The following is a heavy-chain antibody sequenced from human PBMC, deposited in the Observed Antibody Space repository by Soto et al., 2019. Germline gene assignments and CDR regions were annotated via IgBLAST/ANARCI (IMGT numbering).Heavy chain of an antibody. D-gene: IGHD1-26*01. CDR3: AKDMRGDSGSYQFDY. V-gene: IGHV3-43*01. Sequence: DVQLVESGGVVVQPGGSLRLSCAASGFTFDDYTMHWVRQAPGKSLEWVSLISWDGGSTYYADSVKGRFTISRDNSKNSLYLQMNSLRTEDTALYYCAKDMRGDSGSYQFDYWGQGTLVTVSS. CDR1: GFTFDDYT. CDR2: ISWDGGST. J-gene: IGHJ4*02.